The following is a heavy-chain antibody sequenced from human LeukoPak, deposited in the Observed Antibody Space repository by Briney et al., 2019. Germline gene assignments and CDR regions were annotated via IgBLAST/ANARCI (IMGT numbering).Heavy chain of an antibody. CDR2: IYYSGSTNYNSAST. CDR1: GASIRSYY. Sequence: PSDTLSLTCTLSGASIRSYYWSWIRQPPGKGLEWIGYIYYSGSTNYNSASTNYNPSLKSRVTISVDTSKIQFSLKLHSVTAADTALYYCARAGARDGYTFDYWGQGTVVTVSS. D-gene: IGHD5-24*01. CDR3: ARAGARDGYTFDY. V-gene: IGHV4-59*07. J-gene: IGHJ4*02.